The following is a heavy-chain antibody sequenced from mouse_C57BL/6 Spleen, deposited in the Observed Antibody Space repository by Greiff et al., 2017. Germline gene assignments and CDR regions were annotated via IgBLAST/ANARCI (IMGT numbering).Heavy chain of an antibody. V-gene: IGHV1-54*01. Sequence: VQLQQSGAELVRPGTSVTVSCKASGYAFTNYLIEWVKQRPGQGLEWIGVINPGSGGTDYNEKFKGKATLTADKSSSTAYMQLSSLTSADSAVYFCARDGNYDYWGQGTTLTVSS. J-gene: IGHJ2*01. D-gene: IGHD2-1*01. CDR3: ARDGNYDY. CDR2: INPGSGGT. CDR1: GYAFTNYL.